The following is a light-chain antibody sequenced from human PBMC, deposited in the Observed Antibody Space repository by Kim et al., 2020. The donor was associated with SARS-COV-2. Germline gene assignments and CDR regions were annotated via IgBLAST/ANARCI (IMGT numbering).Light chain of an antibody. J-gene: IGKJ1*01. CDR1: QTIGRS. Sequence: EIVMMQSPATLSVSPGERATLSCRASQTIGRSLAWYQQRPGQVPRLLIYGVSTRATGIPARFSGSGSETEFTLTISSLQSEDFAVYYCQHYNHWPPWTFGQGTKVDNK. CDR3: QHYNHWPPWT. V-gene: IGKV3-15*01. CDR2: GVS.